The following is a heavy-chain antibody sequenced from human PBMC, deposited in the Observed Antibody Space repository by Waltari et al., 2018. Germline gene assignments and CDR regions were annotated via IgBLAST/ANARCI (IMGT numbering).Heavy chain of an antibody. Sequence: QVQLQQWGAGVLKPSETLSLTCVVNGGSFGSFWWSWIRPPPGKGLQWIGEIDQSDHPNYKPSLTSRVTISIDTSKNQFYLNLRSVAAADTAVYYCARHRHPGHSFDIWGQGASVLVSS. D-gene: IGHD3-16*02. V-gene: IGHV4-34*02. CDR2: IDQSDHP. J-gene: IGHJ3*02. CDR1: GGSFGSFW. CDR3: ARHRHPGHSFDI.